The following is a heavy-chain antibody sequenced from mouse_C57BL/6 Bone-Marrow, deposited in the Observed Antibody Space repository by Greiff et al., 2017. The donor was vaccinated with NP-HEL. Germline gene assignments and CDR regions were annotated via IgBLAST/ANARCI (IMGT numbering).Heavy chain of an antibody. V-gene: IGHV14-4*01. D-gene: IGHD2-3*01. CDR2: IDPENGDT. CDR1: GFNIKDDY. J-gene: IGHJ4*01. CDR3: TTSYDVYYAMDY. Sequence: VQLQQSGAELVRPGASVKLSCTASGFNIKDDYMHWVKQRPEQGLEWIGWIDPENGDTEYASKFQGKATITADTSSNTAYLQLSSLTSEDTAVYYCTTSYDVYYAMDYWGQGTSVTVSS.